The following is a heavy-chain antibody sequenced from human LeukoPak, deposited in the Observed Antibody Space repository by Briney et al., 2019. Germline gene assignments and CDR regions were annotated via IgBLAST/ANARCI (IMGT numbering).Heavy chain of an antibody. J-gene: IGHJ5*02. CDR3: ARDWESYSSSSYWFDP. CDR1: GFTFSSYG. CDR2: IKQDGSEK. D-gene: IGHD6-6*01. V-gene: IGHV3-7*01. Sequence: PGRSLRLSCAASGFTFSSYGMHWVRQAPGKGLEWVANIKQDGSEKYYVDSVKGRFTISRDNAKNSLYLQMNSLRAEDTAVYYCARDWESYSSSSYWFDPWGQGTLVTVSS.